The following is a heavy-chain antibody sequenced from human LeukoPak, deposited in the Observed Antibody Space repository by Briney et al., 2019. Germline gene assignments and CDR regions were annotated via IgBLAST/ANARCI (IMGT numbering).Heavy chain of an antibody. CDR1: GYTFTSYG. CDR2: ISAYNGNT. V-gene: IGHV1-18*01. Sequence: ASVKVSCKASGYTFTSYGISWVRQAPGQGLEWMGWISAYNGNTNYAQKLQGRVTMTTDTPTSTAYMELRSLRSDDTAVYYCARDPVGSSSWPKFDYWGQGTLVTVSS. D-gene: IGHD6-13*01. J-gene: IGHJ4*02. CDR3: ARDPVGSSSWPKFDY.